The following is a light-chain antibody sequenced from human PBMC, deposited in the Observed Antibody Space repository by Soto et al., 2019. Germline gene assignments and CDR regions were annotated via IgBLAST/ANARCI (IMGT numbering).Light chain of an antibody. CDR3: QSYGSGIQGV. V-gene: IGLV6-57*04. CDR1: SGNIASNY. CDR2: EDN. J-gene: IGLJ3*02. Sequence: NFMLTQPHSVSESPGKTVTISCTRSSGNIASNYVQWYQQRPGSAPTTVIYEDNLRQYGVPDRFSGSIDRSSNSASLTISGLKTEDEADYFCQSYGSGIQGVFGGGTKVTVL.